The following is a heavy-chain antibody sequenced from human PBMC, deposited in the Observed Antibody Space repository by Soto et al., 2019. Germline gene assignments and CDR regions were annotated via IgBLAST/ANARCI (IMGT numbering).Heavy chain of an antibody. J-gene: IGHJ4*02. Sequence: QVQLQESGPGLVKPSQTLSLTCTVSGGSISSGGYYWSWIRQHPGKGLEWIGYIYYSGSTYYNPSLKSRVTISVATSKNPFSLKLSSVTAADTAVYYCARGGGSYYATGNFDYWGQGTLVTVSS. CDR2: IYYSGST. D-gene: IGHD1-26*01. CDR3: ARGGGSYYATGNFDY. V-gene: IGHV4-31*03. CDR1: GGSISSGGYY.